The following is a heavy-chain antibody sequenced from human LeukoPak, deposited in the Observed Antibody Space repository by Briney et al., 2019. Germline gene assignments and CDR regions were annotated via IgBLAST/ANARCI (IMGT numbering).Heavy chain of an antibody. Sequence: GGSLRLSCAASGFTFSSYAMTWVRQAPGKGLEWVSGISASGGSTSYGDSVRGRFTISRDNSKSTLYLQMNCLRAEDTAVYYCVKPNCDSSRCYSYDFWGQGTLVTVSS. CDR1: GFTFSSYA. CDR2: ISASGGST. D-gene: IGHD3-22*01. V-gene: IGHV3-23*01. J-gene: IGHJ4*02. CDR3: VKPNCDSSRCYSYDF.